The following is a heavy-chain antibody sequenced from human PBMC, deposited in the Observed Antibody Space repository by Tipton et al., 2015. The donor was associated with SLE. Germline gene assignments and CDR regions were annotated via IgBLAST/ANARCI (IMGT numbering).Heavy chain of an antibody. Sequence: TLSLTCAVSGGSIIRSSYYWTWIRQPAGKALEGIGHVYTTGRTDYNPSLQSRVTISVYTSKNQVSPNLTAVTAADTAVYYCARQGIGVSADGSWFDPWGQGTLVTVSS. V-gene: IGHV4-61*09. D-gene: IGHD6-13*01. J-gene: IGHJ5*02. CDR2: VYTTGRT. CDR1: GGSIIRSSYY. CDR3: ARQGIGVSADGSWFDP.